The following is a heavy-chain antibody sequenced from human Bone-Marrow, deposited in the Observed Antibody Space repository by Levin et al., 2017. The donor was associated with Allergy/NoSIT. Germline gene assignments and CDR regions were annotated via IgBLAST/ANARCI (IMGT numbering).Heavy chain of an antibody. CDR1: GFTFSDYG. J-gene: IGHJ4*02. D-gene: IGHD5-12*01. V-gene: IGHV3-30*03. CDR3: IVASGDH. Sequence: GESLKISCVASGFTFSDYGFHWVRQTPGKGLQWVAVISKDGTYENYADSVKGRFIVSRDESKRTVSLEMESLRTDDTAVYYCIVASGDHWGQGTLVIVSS. CDR2: ISKDGTYE.